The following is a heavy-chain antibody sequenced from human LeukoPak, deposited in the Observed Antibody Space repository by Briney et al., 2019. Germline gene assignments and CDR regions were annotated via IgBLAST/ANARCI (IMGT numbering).Heavy chain of an antibody. D-gene: IGHD3-9*01. CDR2: ISSSGSTI. CDR3: ANGPDYDILIGYYNPDYGMDV. V-gene: IGHV3-11*01. Sequence: GGSLRLSCAASGFTFSDYYMSWIRQAPGKGLEWVSYISSSGSTIYYADSVKGRFTISRDNAKNSLYLQMNSLRAEDTAVYYCANGPDYDILIGYYNPDYGMDVWGQGTTVTVSS. CDR1: GFTFSDYY. J-gene: IGHJ6*02.